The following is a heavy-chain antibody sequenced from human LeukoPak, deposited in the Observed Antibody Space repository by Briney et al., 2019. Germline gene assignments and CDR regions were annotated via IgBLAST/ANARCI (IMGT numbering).Heavy chain of an antibody. CDR1: GFTFSSYA. Sequence: PGGSLRLSCAASGFTFSSYAMSWVRQAPGKGLEWVSAISGSGGSTYYADSVKGRFTISRDNSKNTLYPQMNSLRAEDTAVYYCASPRRGDIVVVVAATAPYYFDYWGQGTLVTVSS. CDR3: ASPRRGDIVVVVAATAPYYFDY. D-gene: IGHD2-15*01. V-gene: IGHV3-23*01. CDR2: ISGSGGST. J-gene: IGHJ4*02.